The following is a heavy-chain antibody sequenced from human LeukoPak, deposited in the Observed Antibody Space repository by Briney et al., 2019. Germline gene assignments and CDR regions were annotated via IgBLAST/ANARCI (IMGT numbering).Heavy chain of an antibody. D-gene: IGHD5-12*01. CDR1: GFTVSSNY. CDR2: INWNGGST. J-gene: IGHJ3*02. V-gene: IGHV3-20*04. CDR3: AREGLDGYDAFDI. Sequence: GGSLRLSCVASGFTVSSNYMNWVRQAPGKGLEWVSGINWNGGSTGYADSVKGRFTISRDNAKNSLYLQMNSLRAEDTALYYCAREGLDGYDAFDIWGQGTMVTVSS.